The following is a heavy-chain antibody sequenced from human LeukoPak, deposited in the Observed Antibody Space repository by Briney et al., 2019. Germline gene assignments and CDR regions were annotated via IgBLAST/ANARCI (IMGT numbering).Heavy chain of an antibody. CDR3: ARDLYCSSTSCYPIDY. CDR2: ISSSSSYI. D-gene: IGHD2-2*01. Sequence: GGSLRLYCAASGFTFSSYSMNWVRQAPGKGLEWVSSISSSSSYIYYADSVKGRFTISRDNAKNSLYLQMNSLRAEDTAVYYCARDLYCSSTSCYPIDYWGQGTLVTVSS. J-gene: IGHJ4*02. V-gene: IGHV3-21*01. CDR1: GFTFSSYS.